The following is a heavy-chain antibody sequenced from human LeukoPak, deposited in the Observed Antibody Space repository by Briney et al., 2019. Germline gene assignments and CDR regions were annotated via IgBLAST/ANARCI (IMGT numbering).Heavy chain of an antibody. CDR2: IYSGGGT. Sequence: GVLRLSCAASGSTVSSTYMSWVRQAPGKGLQWVSVIYSGGGTYYAASVKGRFTISRDNSNNTVFLQTNNLRAEDTAVYYCARDVGYSSDDFTWGQGVLVIVSS. V-gene: IGHV3-66*01. D-gene: IGHD5-12*01. CDR3: ARDVGYSSDDFT. J-gene: IGHJ5*02. CDR1: GSTVSSTY.